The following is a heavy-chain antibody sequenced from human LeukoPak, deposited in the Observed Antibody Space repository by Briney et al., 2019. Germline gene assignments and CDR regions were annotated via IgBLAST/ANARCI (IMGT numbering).Heavy chain of an antibody. CDR1: GSTFSSSG. CDR3: AKNRALDGDYVDY. D-gene: IGHD4-17*01. J-gene: IGHJ4*02. Sequence: GGSLRLSCVASGSTFSSSGMHWVRQAPGKGLEWVAFIRYDGSNKYYADSVKGRFTISRDNSKNTLYLQMNSLRAEDTAVYYCAKNRALDGDYVDYWGQGTLVTVSS. CDR2: IRYDGSNK. V-gene: IGHV3-30*02.